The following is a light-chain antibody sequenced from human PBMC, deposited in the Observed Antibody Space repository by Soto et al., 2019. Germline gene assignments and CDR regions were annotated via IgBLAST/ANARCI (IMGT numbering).Light chain of an antibody. V-gene: IGKV1-33*01. Sequence: DIQMTQSPSPLSASVGDRVTITCQASQDISTNLNWYQQKPGKAPKLLIQDASNLEPGVPSRFSGSGSGTDFTFTISSLLPEDFATYYCQQYDNLSFTFGPGTKVDLK. CDR3: QQYDNLSFT. J-gene: IGKJ3*01. CDR1: QDISTN. CDR2: DAS.